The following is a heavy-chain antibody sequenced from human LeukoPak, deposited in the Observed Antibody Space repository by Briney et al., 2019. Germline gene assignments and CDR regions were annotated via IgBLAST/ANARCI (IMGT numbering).Heavy chain of an antibody. V-gene: IGHV4-38-2*01. Sequence: PSETLSLTCAVPGYSISSGYYWGWIRQPPGKGLEWIGSIYHSGSTYYNPSLKSRVTISVDTSKNQFSLKLSSVTAADTAVYYCARPTGDAFDIWGQGTMVTVSS. D-gene: IGHD3-10*01. CDR3: ARPTGDAFDI. CDR1: GYSISSGYY. J-gene: IGHJ3*02. CDR2: IYHSGST.